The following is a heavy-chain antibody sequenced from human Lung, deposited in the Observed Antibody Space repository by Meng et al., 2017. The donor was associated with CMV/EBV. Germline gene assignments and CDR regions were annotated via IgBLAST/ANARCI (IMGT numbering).Heavy chain of an antibody. Sequence: GESMKISCKGSDSIFTKYWIGWVRQMPGKGLEWMGIVYHGDSDMTYSPSFQGKVTISADKSINTAYLQWSSLKASDSAMYYCARRGEDSSLPDYYFYGMDVWGQGXTVTASS. CDR3: ARRGEDSSLPDYYFYGMDV. D-gene: IGHD6-6*01. CDR2: VYHGDSDM. V-gene: IGHV5-51*01. CDR1: DSIFTKYW. J-gene: IGHJ6*02.